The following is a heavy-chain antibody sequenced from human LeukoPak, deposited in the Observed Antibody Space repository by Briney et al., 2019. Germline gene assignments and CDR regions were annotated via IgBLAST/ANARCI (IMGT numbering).Heavy chain of an antibody. D-gene: IGHD3-9*01. J-gene: IGHJ4*02. CDR3: ARGDYDILTGDY. Sequence: GGSLRLSCAASGFTFSDYYMSWIRQAPGEGLEWVSYISSSGRTIYYADSVKGRFTISRDNAKNSLYLQMSSLRSEDTAVYYCARGDYDILTGDYWGQGTLVTVSS. V-gene: IGHV3-11*01. CDR1: GFTFSDYY. CDR2: ISSSGRTI.